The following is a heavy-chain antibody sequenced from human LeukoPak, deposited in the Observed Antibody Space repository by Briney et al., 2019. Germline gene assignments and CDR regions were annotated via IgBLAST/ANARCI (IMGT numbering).Heavy chain of an antibody. V-gene: IGHV4-61*01. CDR3: ARGGYYYYYYGMDV. CDR1: GSSVSSGSYY. CDR2: IYYSGST. Sequence: PSETLSLTCTVSGSSVSSGSYYWSWIRQPPGKGLEWIGYIYYSGSTNYNPSLKSRVTISVDTSKNQFSLKLSSVTAADTAVYYCARGGYYYYYYGMDVWGKGTTVTVSS. D-gene: IGHD2-15*01. J-gene: IGHJ6*04.